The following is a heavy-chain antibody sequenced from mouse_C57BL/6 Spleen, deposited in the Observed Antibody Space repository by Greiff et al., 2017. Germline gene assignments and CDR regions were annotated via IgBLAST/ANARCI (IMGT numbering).Heavy chain of an antibody. CDR3: ARGTY. J-gene: IGHJ3*01. CDR1: GYTFTDYY. V-gene: IGHV1-26*01. CDR2: INPNNGGT. Sequence: VQLQQSGPELVKPGASVKISCKASGYTFTDYYMNWVKQSHGKSLEWIGDINPNNGGTSYNQKFKGKATLTVDKSSSTAYMELRSLTSEYSAVYYCARGTYWGQGTLVTVSA.